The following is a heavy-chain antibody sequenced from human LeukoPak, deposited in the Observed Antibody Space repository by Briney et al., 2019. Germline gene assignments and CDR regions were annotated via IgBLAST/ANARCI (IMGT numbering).Heavy chain of an antibody. CDR2: IIPIFGTA. V-gene: IGHV1-69*06. D-gene: IGHD6-13*01. CDR1: GGTFSSYA. Sequence: SVKVSCKASGGTFSSYAISWVRQAPGQGLEWMGGIIPIFGTANYAQKFQGRVTITADKSTSTAYMELSSLRSEDTAVYYCARDYSEQLVPSYWGQGTLVTVSS. CDR3: ARDYSEQLVPSY. J-gene: IGHJ4*02.